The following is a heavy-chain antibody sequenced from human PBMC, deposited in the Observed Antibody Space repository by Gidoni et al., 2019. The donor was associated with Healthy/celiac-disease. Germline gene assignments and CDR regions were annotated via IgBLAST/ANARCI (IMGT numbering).Heavy chain of an antibody. CDR3: AKDSWGLLWIQDTMDSGYYYYGMDV. CDR2: ISGSGGST. Sequence: EVQLLESGGGLVQPGGSLRLSCSASGFTFSSYAMSWVRQAPGKGLEWVSAISGSGGSTYDADAVKGRFTISRDNSKNTLYLQMNSLRAEDTAVYYCAKDSWGLLWIQDTMDSGYYYYGMDVWGKGTTVTVSS. D-gene: IGHD3-10*01. J-gene: IGHJ6*04. CDR1: GFTFSSYA. V-gene: IGHV3-23*01.